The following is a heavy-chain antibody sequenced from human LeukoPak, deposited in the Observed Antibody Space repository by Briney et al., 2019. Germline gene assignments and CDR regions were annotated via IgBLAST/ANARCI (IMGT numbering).Heavy chain of an antibody. D-gene: IGHD4-23*01. J-gene: IGHJ4*02. CDR2: ISQTGSGRT. CDR3: ARHSSMTTVVFDY. V-gene: IGHV4-34*01. Sequence: SETLSLTCGVYGGSFSGYYWSWIRQPPGKGLEWVGEISQTGSGRTNYNPSLKSRVTISADTSKRQFSLKLSSVTATDTAVYYCARHSSMTTVVFDYWGQGTLVTVSS. CDR1: GGSFSGYY.